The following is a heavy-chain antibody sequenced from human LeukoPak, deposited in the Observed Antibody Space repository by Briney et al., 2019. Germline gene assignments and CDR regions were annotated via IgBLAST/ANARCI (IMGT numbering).Heavy chain of an antibody. D-gene: IGHD4-17*01. Sequence: PGGSLRLSCAASGFTFSSYGMHWVRQAPGKGLEWVADIWYDGSNKYYADSVKGRFTISRDNSKNTLYLQMNSLRAEDTAVYYCARAMTTVTTPGGFDYWGQGTLVTVSS. CDR1: GFTFSSYG. CDR3: ARAMTTVTTPGGFDY. CDR2: IWYDGSNK. V-gene: IGHV3-33*01. J-gene: IGHJ4*02.